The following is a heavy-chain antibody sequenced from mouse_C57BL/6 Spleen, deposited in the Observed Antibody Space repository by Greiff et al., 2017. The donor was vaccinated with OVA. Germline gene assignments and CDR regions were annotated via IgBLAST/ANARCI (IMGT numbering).Heavy chain of an antibody. CDR1: GYTFTSYW. Sequence: QVQLQQPGAELVRPGTSVKLSCKASGYTFTSYWMHWVKQRPGHGLEWIGVIDPSDSYHNYTQTFKGKATLTVDTSSSTAYMQLSSLTSEDSAVYYCAREDVYYFDYWGQGTTLTVSS. CDR3: AREDVYYFDY. V-gene: IGHV1-59*01. J-gene: IGHJ2*01. CDR2: IDPSDSYH.